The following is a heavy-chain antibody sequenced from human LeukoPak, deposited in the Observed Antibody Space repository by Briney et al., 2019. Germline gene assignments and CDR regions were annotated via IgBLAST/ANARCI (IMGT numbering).Heavy chain of an antibody. V-gene: IGHV4-39*01. D-gene: IGHD1-26*01. Sequence: PSETLSLTCTVSGGSISSSSYYWGCIRPPLGKGLEWIGSIYYSGSTYYNPSLKSRVTISVDTSKNQFSLKLSSVTAADTAVYYCARTQSQSGTYRYYFGYWGQGTLVTVSS. CDR2: IYYSGST. J-gene: IGHJ4*02. CDR1: GGSISSSSYY. CDR3: ARTQSQSGTYRYYFGY.